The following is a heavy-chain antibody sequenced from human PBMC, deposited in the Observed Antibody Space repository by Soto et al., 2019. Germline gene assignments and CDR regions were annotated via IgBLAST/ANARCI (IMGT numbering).Heavy chain of an antibody. CDR1: GFTFTRSI. Sequence: PGGSLKLCCAASGFTFTRSIMNWVRQAPGKGLEWVSSISSTTNYIYYGDSMKGRSTISRDNAKNSLYLEMNSLRAEDTAVYYCARESEDLTSNFDYWGQGTLVTVSS. CDR2: ISSTTNYI. J-gene: IGHJ4*02. V-gene: IGHV3-21*06. CDR3: ARESEDLTSNFDY.